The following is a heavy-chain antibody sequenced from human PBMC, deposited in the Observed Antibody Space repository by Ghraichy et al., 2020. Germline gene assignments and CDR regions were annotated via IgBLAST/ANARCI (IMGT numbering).Heavy chain of an antibody. D-gene: IGHD6-19*01. Sequence: GGSLRLSCAASGFTFSSYAMSWVRQAPGKGLECVSSISGSGSSTYYADSVKGRFTISRDNSKNTLYLQMNSLRSEDTAIYYCAKVHSSGWYQVKSGPFDYWRQGTLATVPS. V-gene: IGHV3-23*01. CDR2: ISGSGSST. CDR3: AKVHSSGWYQVKSGPFDY. CDR1: GFTFSSYA. J-gene: IGHJ4*02.